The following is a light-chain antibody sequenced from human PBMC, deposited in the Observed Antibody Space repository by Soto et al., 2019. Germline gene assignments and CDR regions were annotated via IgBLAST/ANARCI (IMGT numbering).Light chain of an antibody. CDR1: SGSIANNY. CDR3: QSYDSSFVV. Sequence: NFMLTQPHSVSESPGKTVTISCTRSSGSIANNYVQWYQQRPGSAPTAVIYESKQRPSGVPDRFSGSTDGSSNSASLTISGLQTEDVADYYCQSYDSSFVVFGGGTKLTVL. CDR2: ESK. V-gene: IGLV6-57*04. J-gene: IGLJ2*01.